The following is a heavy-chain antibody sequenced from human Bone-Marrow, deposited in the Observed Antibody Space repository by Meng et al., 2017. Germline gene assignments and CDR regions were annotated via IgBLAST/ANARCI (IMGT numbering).Heavy chain of an antibody. V-gene: IGHV7-4-1*02. CDR2: INTNTGNP. Sequence: QAGAECKSPGASMKIAGKASGYTFTSYSMKWGRHVPGQGLEWMGWINTNTGNPTYARGFAGRFVFSLDTSVSTAYLQISSLKAEDTAMYYCARLSWGVTGNDYWGQGTLVTVSS. D-gene: IGHD6-19*01. J-gene: IGHJ4*02. CDR3: ARLSWGVTGNDY. CDR1: GYTFTSYS.